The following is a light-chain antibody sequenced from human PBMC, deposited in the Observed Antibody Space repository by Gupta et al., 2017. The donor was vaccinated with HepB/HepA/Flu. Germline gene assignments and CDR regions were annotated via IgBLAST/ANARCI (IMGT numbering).Light chain of an antibody. J-gene: IGKJ1*01. V-gene: IGKV1-6*01. CDR3: LQDYSYPRT. CDR1: QGIRDD. CDR2: AAS. Sequence: AIQMTQSPSSLSASVGDRVTITCRASQGIRDDLGWYQQKPGKAPKLLIYAASTLQSGVPSRFSGSGSATDFTLTISNLQPEDFATYYCLQDYSYPRTFGQGTKVEIK.